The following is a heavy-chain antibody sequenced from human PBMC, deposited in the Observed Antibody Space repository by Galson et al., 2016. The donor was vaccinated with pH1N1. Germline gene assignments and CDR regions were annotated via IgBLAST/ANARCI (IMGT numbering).Heavy chain of an antibody. CDR1: GYTFSKYY. CDR2: INPRDGGT. D-gene: IGHD2/OR15-2a*01. CDR3: ATPNSPRYAFDI. V-gene: IGHV1-46*03. Sequence: KVSCKASGYTFSKYYVHWVRQAPGQGLEWVGIINPRDGGTVYTQRLQGRVTMTRDTSTSTVYMELSSLRSEDTAVYFCATPNSPRYAFDIWGQGTMVTVSS. J-gene: IGHJ3*02.